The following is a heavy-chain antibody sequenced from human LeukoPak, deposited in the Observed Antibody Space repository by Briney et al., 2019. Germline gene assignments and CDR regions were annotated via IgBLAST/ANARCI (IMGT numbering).Heavy chain of an antibody. D-gene: IGHD3-22*01. J-gene: IGHJ4*02. Sequence: GGSLRLSCAASGFTFSSYAMSWVRQAPGKGLEWVSAISGSGGSTYYADSVKGRFTISRDNSKNTLYLQMNSLRAEDTAVYCCAKYYDSSGYYHFDYWGQGTLVTVSS. CDR2: ISGSGGST. CDR3: AKYYDSSGYYHFDY. V-gene: IGHV3-23*01. CDR1: GFTFSSYA.